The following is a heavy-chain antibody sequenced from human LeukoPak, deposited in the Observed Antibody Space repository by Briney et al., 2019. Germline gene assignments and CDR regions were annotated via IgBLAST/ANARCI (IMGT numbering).Heavy chain of an antibody. Sequence: PGGSLRLSCAASGSTFSSYWMTWVRQAPGKGLEWVANIKQDGSEKYYVDSVKGRFTISRDNAKNSLYLQMNSLRAEDTAVYYCARDPPYYDSSGYQLYYFDYWGQGTLVTVSS. V-gene: IGHV3-7*01. CDR1: GSTFSSYW. CDR2: IKQDGSEK. J-gene: IGHJ4*02. D-gene: IGHD3-22*01. CDR3: ARDPPYYDSSGYQLYYFDY.